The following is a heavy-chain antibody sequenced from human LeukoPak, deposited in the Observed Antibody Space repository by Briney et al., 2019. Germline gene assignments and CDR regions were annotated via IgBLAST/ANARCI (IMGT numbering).Heavy chain of an antibody. CDR1: GFTFSTYS. V-gene: IGHV3-21*01. CDR3: ARDRSSGWYSLFDY. D-gene: IGHD6-19*01. Sequence: PGGSLRLSCAASGFTFSTYSMNWVRQAPGKGLEWVSSISSSSSYIYYADSVKGRFTISRDNAKNSLYLQMNSLRAEDTAVYYCARDRSSGWYSLFDYWGQGTLVTVSS. CDR2: ISSSSSYI. J-gene: IGHJ4*02.